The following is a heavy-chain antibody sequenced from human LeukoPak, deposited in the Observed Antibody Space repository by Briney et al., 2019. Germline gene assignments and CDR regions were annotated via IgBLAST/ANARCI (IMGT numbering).Heavy chain of an antibody. J-gene: IGHJ4*02. V-gene: IGHV4-39*01. CDR3: ARHSLEHGMYYLDH. CDR1: GGFLRSSNCH. CDR2: IYYDGNT. Sequence: SDTQSLPCAVSGGFLRSSNCHWGWIRQPPGKGLEWIGTIYYDGNTYYNLSLRSRVTISVDTSKSQFSLKLSSVTAADTAVYYCARHSLEHGMYYLDHWGQGTLVTVSS. D-gene: IGHD1/OR15-1a*01.